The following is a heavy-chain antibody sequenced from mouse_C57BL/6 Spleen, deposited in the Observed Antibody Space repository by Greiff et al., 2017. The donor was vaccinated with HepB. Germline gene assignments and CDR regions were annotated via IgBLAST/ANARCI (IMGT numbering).Heavy chain of an antibody. CDR1: GFTFSDYG. V-gene: IGHV5-17*01. CDR2: ISSGSSTI. J-gene: IGHJ3*01. Sequence: EVQRVESGGGLVKPGGSLKLSCAASGFTFSDYGMHWVRQAPEKGLEWVAYISSGSSTIYYADTVKGRFTISRDNATNTLFLQMTSLRSEATAMYYCARKDGTWFAYGGQGTLVTVSA. CDR3: ARKDGTWFAY.